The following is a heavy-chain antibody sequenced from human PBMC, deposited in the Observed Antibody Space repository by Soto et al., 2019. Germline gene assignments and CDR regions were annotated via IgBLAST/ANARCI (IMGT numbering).Heavy chain of an antibody. Sequence: GASVKASCKASGGTYSSYTISWVRQAHEQGLEWMGRIIPILGIANYAQKFQGRVTITADKSTSTAYMELSSLRSEDTAVYYCARDRPPYSSSWYRYYYSGMDVWGQGTTVPVS. D-gene: IGHD6-13*01. J-gene: IGHJ6*02. CDR1: GGTYSSYT. CDR2: IIPILGIA. CDR3: ARDRPPYSSSWYRYYYSGMDV. V-gene: IGHV1-69*04.